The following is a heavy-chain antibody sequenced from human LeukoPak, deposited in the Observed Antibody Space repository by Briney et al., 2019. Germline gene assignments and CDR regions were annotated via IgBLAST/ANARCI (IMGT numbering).Heavy chain of an antibody. CDR2: ISGSGGST. J-gene: IGHJ4*02. Sequence: PGGSLRLSCAASGFTFSSYAMSWVRQAPGKGLEWVSAISGSGGSTYYADSVKGRFTISRDNSKNTLYLQMNSLRAEDTAVYYCAKDLLWFGEWNWGPFDYWGQGTLVTVSS. CDR3: AKDLLWFGEWNWGPFDY. CDR1: GFTFSSYA. D-gene: IGHD3-10*01. V-gene: IGHV3-23*01.